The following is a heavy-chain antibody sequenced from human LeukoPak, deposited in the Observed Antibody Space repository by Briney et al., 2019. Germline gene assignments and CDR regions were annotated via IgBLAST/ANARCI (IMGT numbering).Heavy chain of an antibody. CDR2: INPDGRDT. D-gene: IGHD2-21*02. J-gene: IGHJ1*01. V-gene: IGHV3-7*01. CDR3: TSWGDTTAEYFQR. CDR1: GFTFSNYW. Sequence: GGSLRLSCAASGFTFSNYWMNWVRQAPGKGLGWVAHINPDGRDTYYVDSVKGRFTISRDNAQNSMYLQMNSLRVEDTAVYYCTSWGDTTAEYFQRWGQGTLVTVSS.